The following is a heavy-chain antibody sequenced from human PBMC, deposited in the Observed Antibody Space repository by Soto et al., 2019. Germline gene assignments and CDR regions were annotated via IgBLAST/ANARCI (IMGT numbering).Heavy chain of an antibody. CDR3: AHSLGVFALGY. CDR1: GFSLSTSGVG. CDR2: IYWNDDK. V-gene: IGHV2-5*01. D-gene: IGHD3-10*01. J-gene: IGHJ4*02. Sequence: QITLKESGPTLVKPTQTLTLTCTFSGFSLSTSGVGVGWIRQPPGKALEWLALIYWNDDKRYSPSLKSRLTITKDTSKNRVVLTMTGMDPVDTATYYCAHSLGVFALGYWGQGTLVTVSS.